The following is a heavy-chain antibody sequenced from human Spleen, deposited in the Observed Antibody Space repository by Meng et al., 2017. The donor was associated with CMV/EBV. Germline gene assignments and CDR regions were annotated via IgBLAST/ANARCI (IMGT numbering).Heavy chain of an antibody. V-gene: IGHV3-53*01. D-gene: IGHD2-15*01. CDR2: MYAGGNT. J-gene: IGHJ4*02. Sequence: GESLKISCAASGFTVNSNYMIWVRQAPGKGLEWVSVMYAGGNTYYADSVTGRFTISRDNFNNTLYLQMNRLRVEDTAVFYCARWVEGLRLNYFDYWGQGTLVTVSS. CDR1: GFTVNSNY. CDR3: ARWVEGLRLNYFDY.